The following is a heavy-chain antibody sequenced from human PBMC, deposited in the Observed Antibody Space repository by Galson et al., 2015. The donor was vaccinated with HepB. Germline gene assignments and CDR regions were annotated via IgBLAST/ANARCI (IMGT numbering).Heavy chain of an antibody. J-gene: IGHJ2*01. CDR2: IYPGDSDT. Sequence: QSGAEVKKPGESLKISCKGSGYSFTSYWIGWVRQMPGKGLEWMGIIYPGDSDTRYSPSFQGQVTVSADKSISTAYLQWSSLKASDTAMYYCARHLGDAYNAVRYFDLWGRGTLVTVSS. D-gene: IGHD5-24*01. V-gene: IGHV5-51*01. CDR3: ARHLGDAYNAVRYFDL. CDR1: GYSFTSYW.